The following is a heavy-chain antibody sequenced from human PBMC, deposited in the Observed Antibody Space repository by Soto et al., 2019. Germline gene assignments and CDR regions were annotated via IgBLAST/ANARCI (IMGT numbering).Heavy chain of an antibody. CDR2: IIPIFGTA. CDR1: GGTFSSYA. D-gene: IGHD6-13*01. J-gene: IGHJ4*02. Sequence: ASVKVSCKASGGTFSSYAISWVRQAPGQGLEWMGGIIPIFGTANYAQKFQGRVTITADEATSTAYMELSSLRSEDTAVYYCARDRVRIAETVGWGQGTLVTVSS. V-gene: IGHV1-69*13. CDR3: ARDRVRIAETVG.